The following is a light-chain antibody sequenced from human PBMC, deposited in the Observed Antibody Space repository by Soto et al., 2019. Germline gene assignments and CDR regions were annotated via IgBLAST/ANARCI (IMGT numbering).Light chain of an antibody. CDR1: QSVSSY. J-gene: IGKJ5*01. V-gene: IGKV3-11*01. CDR3: QQYGSSPIT. CDR2: DAS. Sequence: EIVLTQSPATLSLSPGERATLSCRASQSVSSYLAWYQKKPGQDPRLLIYDASNRATGIPARFSGSGSGTDFNLTISSLETEEFAVYDCQQYGSSPITFGQGTRLEIK.